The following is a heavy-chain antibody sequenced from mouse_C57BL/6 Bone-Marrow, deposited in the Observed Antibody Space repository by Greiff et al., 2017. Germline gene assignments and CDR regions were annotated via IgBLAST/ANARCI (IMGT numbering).Heavy chain of an antibody. Sequence: VQLQQSGPELVKPGASVKIPCKASGYTFTDYNMDWVKQSPGKSLEWIGDINPNNGGTICNQKFKGKATLTVDKSSSTAYMELRSLTSEDTAVYYCARKRQTAQAAWFAYWGQGTLVTVSA. V-gene: IGHV1-18*01. CDR2: INPNNGGT. CDR3: ARKRQTAQAAWFAY. J-gene: IGHJ3*01. CDR1: GYTFTDYN. D-gene: IGHD3-2*02.